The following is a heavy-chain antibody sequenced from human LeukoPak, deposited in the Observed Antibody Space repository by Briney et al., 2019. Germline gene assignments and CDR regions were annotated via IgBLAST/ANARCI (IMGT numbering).Heavy chain of an antibody. CDR1: GFTFDDYA. CDR2: ITWNSGSI. D-gene: IGHD1-26*01. V-gene: IGHV3-9*01. CDR3: AKDNSGSSSFDY. J-gene: IGHJ4*02. Sequence: SGGSLRLSCAASGFTFDDYAMHWVRQAPGKGLEWVSGITWNSGSIGYADSVKGRFTISRDNAKNSLYLQMNSLRAEDTALYYCAKDNSGSSSFDYWGQGTLVTVSS.